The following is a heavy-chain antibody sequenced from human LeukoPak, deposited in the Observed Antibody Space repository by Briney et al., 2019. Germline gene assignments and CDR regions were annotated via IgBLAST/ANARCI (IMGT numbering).Heavy chain of an antibody. Sequence: PSETLSLTCTVSGGSISSYYWSRIRQPPGKGLEWIGYIYYSGSTNYNPSLKSRVTISVDTSKNQFSLKLSSVTAADTAVYYCARGVLSCSGGSCYDWFDPWGQGTLVTVSS. V-gene: IGHV4-59*01. J-gene: IGHJ5*02. CDR3: ARGVLSCSGGSCYDWFDP. CDR1: GGSISSYY. CDR2: IYYSGST. D-gene: IGHD2-15*01.